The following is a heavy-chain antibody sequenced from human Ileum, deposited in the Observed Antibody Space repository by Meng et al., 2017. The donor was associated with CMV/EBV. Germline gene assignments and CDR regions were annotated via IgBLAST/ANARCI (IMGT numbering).Heavy chain of an antibody. J-gene: IGHJ4*02. V-gene: IGHV3-30*04. CDR2: LSYDGSNN. D-gene: IGHD3-22*01. Sequence: FTFSSYAMHCVRQAPGKGLEWVAVLSYDGSNNYYADSVKGRFTISRDNSKNTLYLQMNSLRAEDTAVYYCARAYDYYYDSSGYFGYWGQGTLVTVSS. CDR3: ARAYDYYYDSSGYFGY. CDR1: FTFSSYA.